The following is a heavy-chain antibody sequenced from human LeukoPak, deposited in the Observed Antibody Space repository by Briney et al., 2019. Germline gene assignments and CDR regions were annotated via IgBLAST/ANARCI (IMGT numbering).Heavy chain of an antibody. D-gene: IGHD6-13*01. J-gene: IGHJ4*02. Sequence: ASVTVSCTASGYTFTSYGISWVRQAPGQGLEWMGWISAYNGNTNYAQKLQGRVTMTTDTSTSTAYMELRSLRSDDTAVYYCARLRIAAALVDYWGQGTLVTVSS. CDR2: ISAYNGNT. CDR3: ARLRIAAALVDY. CDR1: GYTFTSYG. V-gene: IGHV1-18*01.